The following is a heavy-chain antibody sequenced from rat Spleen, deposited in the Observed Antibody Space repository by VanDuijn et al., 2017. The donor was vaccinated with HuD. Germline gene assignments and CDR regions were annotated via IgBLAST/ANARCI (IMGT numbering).Heavy chain of an antibody. V-gene: IGHV2-70*01. CDR2: MWYDGDT. CDR1: GFSLTRYS. J-gene: IGHJ2*01. Sequence: QVQLKESGPGLVQPSETLSLTCTVSGFSLTRYSVSWVRQPSGKGPEWMGRMWYDGDTAYNSALKSRLSISRDTSKSQVFLKMNSLQTEDTAMYFCARGFDYWGQGVMVTVSS. CDR3: ARGFDY.